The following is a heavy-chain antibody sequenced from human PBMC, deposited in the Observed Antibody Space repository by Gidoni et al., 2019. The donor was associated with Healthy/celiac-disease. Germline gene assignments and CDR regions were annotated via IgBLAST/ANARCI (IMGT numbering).Heavy chain of an antibody. CDR2: ISGDGGST. J-gene: IGHJ4*02. CDR1: GFTVDDYA. Sequence: EVQLVESGGGVVEPGGSLRLSCAAPGFTVDDYARHWVRQAPGKGLAWVSRISGDGGSTYYADSVKGRFTIARDNSKNSLYLKMNSLRTEDTALYYCAKDTSVLWFGELLYWGQGTLVTVSS. V-gene: IGHV3-43*02. CDR3: AKDTSVLWFGELLY. D-gene: IGHD3-10*01.